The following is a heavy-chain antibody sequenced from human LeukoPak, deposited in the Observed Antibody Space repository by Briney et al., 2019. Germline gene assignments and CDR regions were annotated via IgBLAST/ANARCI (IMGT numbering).Heavy chain of an antibody. CDR1: GFTFSNYG. CDR2: IRYDGNNK. V-gene: IGHV3-30*02. D-gene: IGHD3-22*01. Sequence: GGSLRLSCAASGFTFSNYGIHWVRQAPGKGLEWVAFIRYDGNNKYYADSVEGRFTISRDISQNALYLQMNSLRADDTAVYYCARDPALRYYDSSGYFDCWGQGTLVTVSS. J-gene: IGHJ4*02. CDR3: ARDPALRYYDSSGYFDC.